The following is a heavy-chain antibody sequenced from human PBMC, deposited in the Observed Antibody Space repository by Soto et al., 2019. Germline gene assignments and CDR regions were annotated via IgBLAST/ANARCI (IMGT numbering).Heavy chain of an antibody. Sequence: QVQLVESGGGVVQPGRSLRLSCAASVFAFSSYGMHWVRQAPGRGLEWVAVISYDGSNIYYADSVKGLFTISRDNSKNTLFLQMNSLRAEDTAVYYCARPGRNFWSGRYYFDYWGQGTLVTVSS. V-gene: IGHV3-30*03. D-gene: IGHD3-3*01. J-gene: IGHJ4*02. CDR2: ISYDGSNI. CDR3: ARPGRNFWSGRYYFDY. CDR1: VFAFSSYG.